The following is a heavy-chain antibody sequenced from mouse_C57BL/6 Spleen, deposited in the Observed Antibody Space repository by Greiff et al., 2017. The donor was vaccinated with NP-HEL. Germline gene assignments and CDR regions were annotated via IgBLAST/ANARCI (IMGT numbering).Heavy chain of an antibody. CDR2: ISYDGSN. Sequence: EVQLVESGPGLVKPSQSLSLTCSVTGYSITSGYYWNWIRQFPGNKLEWMGYISYDGSNNYNPSLKNRISITRDTSKNQFFLKLNSVTTEDTATYYCAVAPVYYGNFDYWGQGTTLTVSS. CDR3: AVAPVYYGNFDY. V-gene: IGHV3-6*01. D-gene: IGHD2-1*01. CDR1: GYSITSGYY. J-gene: IGHJ2*01.